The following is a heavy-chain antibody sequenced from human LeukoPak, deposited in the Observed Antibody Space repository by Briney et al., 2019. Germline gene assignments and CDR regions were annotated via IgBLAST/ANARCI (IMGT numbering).Heavy chain of an antibody. J-gene: IGHJ4*02. Sequence: GGSLRLSCAASGFTFSGSGMHWVRQAPGKGLEWVAFIRYHGSDNYYADSVKGRFTISRDNSKNTLYLQMNSLRAEDTAVYYCARSPTSWYFDYWGQGTLVTVSS. CDR2: IRYHGSDN. CDR3: ARSPTSWYFDY. D-gene: IGHD2-2*01. CDR1: GFTFSGSG. V-gene: IGHV3-30*02.